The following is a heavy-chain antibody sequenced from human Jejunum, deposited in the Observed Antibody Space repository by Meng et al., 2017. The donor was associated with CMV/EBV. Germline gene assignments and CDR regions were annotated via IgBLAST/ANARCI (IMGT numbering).Heavy chain of an antibody. J-gene: IGHJ6*02. CDR3: ARDLYSSSFMDV. Sequence: VSGGSVSSGSYYWSWIRQPPGKGLEWIGYVSYRGGTNYNPSLKGRVTISVDTSKNQFSLKLSFLTAADTAVYHCARDLYSSSFMDVWGQGTTVTVSS. CDR1: GGSVSSGSYY. V-gene: IGHV4-61*01. D-gene: IGHD6-13*01. CDR2: VSYRGGT.